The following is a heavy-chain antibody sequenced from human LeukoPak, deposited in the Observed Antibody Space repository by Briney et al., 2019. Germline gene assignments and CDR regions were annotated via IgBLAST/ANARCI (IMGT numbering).Heavy chain of an antibody. CDR3: ARGPWYFDL. CDR2: IYYSGST. J-gene: IGHJ2*01. V-gene: IGHV4-59*01. CDR1: GGSISSYY. Sequence: SETLSLTCTVSGGSISSYYWSWVRQPPGKGLEWIGYIYYSGSTNYNPSLKSRVTISVDTSKNQFSLKLTSVTAADTAVYYCARGPWYFDLWGRGTLVTVSS.